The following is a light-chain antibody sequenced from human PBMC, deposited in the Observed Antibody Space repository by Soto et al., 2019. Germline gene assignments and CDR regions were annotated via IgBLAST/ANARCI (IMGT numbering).Light chain of an antibody. Sequence: EIVMTQSPVTLSVSPGERATLSCRASQNISRSLAWYQQKPGQAPRLLMYGASSRATGIPDRFSASGSGTDFTITISRLEPEDFEVYYCQQYSSSQTFGQGTTADMK. CDR2: GAS. J-gene: IGKJ1*01. V-gene: IGKV3-20*01. CDR1: QNISRS. CDR3: QQYSSSQT.